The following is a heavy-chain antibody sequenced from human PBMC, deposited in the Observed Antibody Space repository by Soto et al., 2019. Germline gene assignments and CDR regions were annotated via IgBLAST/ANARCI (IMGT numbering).Heavy chain of an antibody. CDR3: ASSPYSGSSKSFDY. V-gene: IGHV4-59*13. CDR1: GGSISNCD. CDR2: ISYSGST. J-gene: IGHJ4*02. D-gene: IGHD1-26*01. Sequence: SETLSLTCTVSGGSISNCDWNWIRQPPGKGLEWIGRISYSGSTNYNPSLKSRVTISVDTSKNQFSLKLSSVTAADTAMYYCASSPYSGSSKSFDYWGQVALVTVS.